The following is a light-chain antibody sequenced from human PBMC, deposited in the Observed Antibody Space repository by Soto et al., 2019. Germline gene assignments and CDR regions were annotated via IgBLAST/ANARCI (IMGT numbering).Light chain of an antibody. J-gene: IGKJ5*01. V-gene: IGKV3-11*01. CDR1: QSVSSY. CDR2: DAS. CDR3: QQYTNWPPT. Sequence: DIALTQSPATLSFSLGERVTLSCRASQSVSSYLAWYQQKPGQAPRLLIYDASNRATGIPARFSGSGSGTDFTLTISSLEPEDFAVYYCQQYTNWPPTFGQGTRLEIK.